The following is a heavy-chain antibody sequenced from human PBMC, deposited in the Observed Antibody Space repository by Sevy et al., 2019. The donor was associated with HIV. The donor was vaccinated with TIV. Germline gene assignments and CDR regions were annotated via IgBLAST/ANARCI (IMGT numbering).Heavy chain of an antibody. D-gene: IGHD1-1*01. CDR3: TRDASHWNRVDY. CDR1: GFTFSGYW. J-gene: IGHJ4*02. CDR2: INNDGSGP. Sequence: GGSLRLSCAASGFTFSGYWMHWVRQAPGNGLVWISRINNDGSGPSYADSVKGRFTISRDNAKNTVYLQMNSLRAEDTGVYYCTRDASHWNRVDYWGQGTLVTVSS. V-gene: IGHV3-74*01.